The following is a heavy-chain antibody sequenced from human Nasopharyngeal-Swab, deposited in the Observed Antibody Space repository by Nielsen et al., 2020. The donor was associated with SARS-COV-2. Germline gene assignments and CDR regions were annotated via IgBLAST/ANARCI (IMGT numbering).Heavy chain of an antibody. J-gene: IGHJ4*02. CDR3: ARVHCSSSSCYADH. CDR2: ISSSSTI. V-gene: IGHV3-48*02. CDR1: GFTFSSYS. D-gene: IGHD2-2*01. Sequence: GESLKISCAASGFTFSSYSMNWVRQAPGKGLEWVSYISSSSTIYYADSVKGRFTISRDNAKNSLYLQMNSLRDEDTAVYYCARVHCSSSSCYADHWGQGTLVAVSS.